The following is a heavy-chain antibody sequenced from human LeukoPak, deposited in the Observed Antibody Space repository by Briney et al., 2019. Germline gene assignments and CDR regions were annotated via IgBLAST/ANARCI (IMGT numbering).Heavy chain of an antibody. CDR3: ARLIYDSSGYFDY. J-gene: IGHJ4*02. V-gene: IGHV5-51*01. CDR2: MYPDDSDT. D-gene: IGHD3-22*01. CDR1: GYSFINHW. Sequence: GESLNISCKASGYSFINHWIGWVRQKPERGLEWVGIMYPDDSDTRYSPSFQGQVSISADKSLSTAYLQWSSLKASDTAMYYCARLIYDSSGYFDYWGQGTLVTVSS.